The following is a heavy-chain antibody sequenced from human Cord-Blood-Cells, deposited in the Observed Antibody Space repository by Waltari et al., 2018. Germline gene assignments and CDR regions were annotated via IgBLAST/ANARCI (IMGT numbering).Heavy chain of an antibody. V-gene: IGHV3-21*01. CDR2: IRSRRSYI. D-gene: IGHD6-19*01. CDR3: ARETDSSGWYYFDY. J-gene: IGHJ4*02. CDR1: GFTFSSYS. Sequence: EVQLVESGGGLVKPGGSLRLSCAASGFTFSSYSMNWVRQAPGKGLEWVSSIRSRRSYIYYADSVKGRFTISRDNAKNSLYLQMNSLRAEDTAVYYCARETDSSGWYYFDYWGQGTLVTVSS.